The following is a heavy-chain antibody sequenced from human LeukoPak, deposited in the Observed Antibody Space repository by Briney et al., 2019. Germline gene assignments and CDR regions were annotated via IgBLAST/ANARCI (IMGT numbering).Heavy chain of an antibody. J-gene: IGHJ4*02. V-gene: IGHV3-74*01. CDR3: ARDKDDFWSGYSFDY. D-gene: IGHD3-3*01. CDR1: GFTFSSYW. Sequence: PGGSLRLSCAASGFTFSSYWMHWVRQAPGKGLVWVSRINSDGSSTSYADSVKGRFTISRDNAKNTLYLQMNSLRAEDTAVHYCARDKDDFWSGYSFDYWGQGTLVTVSS. CDR2: INSDGSST.